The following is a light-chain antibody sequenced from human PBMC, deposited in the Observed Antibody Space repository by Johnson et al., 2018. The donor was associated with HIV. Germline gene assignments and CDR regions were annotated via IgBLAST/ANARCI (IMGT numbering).Light chain of an antibody. J-gene: IGLJ1*01. V-gene: IGLV1-51*01. CDR3: GTWDDSLSTGGV. CDR1: SSNIGNNY. Sequence: QSVLTQPPSVSAAPGQKVTISCSGSSSNIGNNYVSWYQQLPGTAPKLLIYDNNKRPSGIPDRFSGSKSGTSATLGITGLQPVDEADYYCGTWDDSLSTGGVFGAGTKVTVL. CDR2: DNN.